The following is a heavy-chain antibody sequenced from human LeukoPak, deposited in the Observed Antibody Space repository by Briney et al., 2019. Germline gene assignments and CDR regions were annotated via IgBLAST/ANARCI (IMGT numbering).Heavy chain of an antibody. CDR3: AKILASHFDY. J-gene: IGHJ4*02. CDR2: LSYDGSNK. Sequence: GGSLRLSCAASGFTFSSNGMHWVRQAPGKGLEWVALLSYDGSNKYYADSVKGRFTISRDNSKNTLYLQMNSLRAKDTAVYYCAKILASHFDYWGQGTLVTVSS. CDR1: GFTFSSNG. V-gene: IGHV3-30*18. D-gene: IGHD3-3*02.